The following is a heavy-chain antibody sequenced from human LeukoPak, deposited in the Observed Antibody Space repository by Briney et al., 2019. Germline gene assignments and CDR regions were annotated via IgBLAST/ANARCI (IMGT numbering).Heavy chain of an antibody. CDR3: ARVDTAMVNFGGYYYYMDV. CDR1: GFTFDDYG. D-gene: IGHD5-18*01. J-gene: IGHJ6*03. Sequence: PGGSLRLSCAASGFTFDDYGMSWVRQAPGKGLEWVSGINWNGGSTGYADSVKGRFTISRGNAKNSLYLQMNSLRAEDTALYYCARVDTAMVNFGGYYYYMDVWGKGTTVTVSS. CDR2: INWNGGST. V-gene: IGHV3-20*04.